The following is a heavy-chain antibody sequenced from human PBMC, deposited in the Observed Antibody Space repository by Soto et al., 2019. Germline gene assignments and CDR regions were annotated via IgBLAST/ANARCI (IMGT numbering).Heavy chain of an antibody. CDR2: FDPEDGET. D-gene: IGHD3-22*01. V-gene: IGHV1-24*01. CDR1: GYTNTEVS. Sequence: ASAQGSCLSSGYTNTEVSGRWVRQAPGKGLERMGGFDPEDGETIYAQKFQGRVTMTEDTSTDTAYMELSSLRSEDTAVYYCAIYDYYDSSGYRVWGQGTLVTVSS. CDR3: AIYDYYDSSGYRV. J-gene: IGHJ4*02.